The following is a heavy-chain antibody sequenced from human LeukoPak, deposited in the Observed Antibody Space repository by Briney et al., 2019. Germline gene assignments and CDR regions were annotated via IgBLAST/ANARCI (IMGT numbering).Heavy chain of an antibody. CDR2: IKNDGSTT. CDR3: ARERKYDSNFDY. V-gene: IGHV3-74*01. Sequence: GGSLRLSCAASRFTFSSYSMNWVRHPPGKGLVWVSRIKNDGSTTTYADSVKGRFTVSRDNAKNTLYLQMNSLRAEDTAVYYCARERKYDSNFDYWGQGTLVTVSS. CDR1: RFTFSSYS. D-gene: IGHD1-1*01. J-gene: IGHJ4*02.